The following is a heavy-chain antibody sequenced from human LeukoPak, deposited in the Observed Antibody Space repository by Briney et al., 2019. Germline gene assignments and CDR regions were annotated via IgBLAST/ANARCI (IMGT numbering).Heavy chain of an antibody. J-gene: IGHJ4*02. CDR1: GFTFSSYG. CDR2: ISYDGSNK. Sequence: GRSLRLSCAASGFTFSSYGMHWVRQAPGKGLEWVAVISYDGSNKYYADSVKGRFTISRDNSKNTLYLQMYSLRAEDTAVYYCAKDLPPRGYSGYDSAFDYWGQGTLVTVSS. V-gene: IGHV3-30*18. CDR3: AKDLPPRGYSGYDSAFDY. D-gene: IGHD5-12*01.